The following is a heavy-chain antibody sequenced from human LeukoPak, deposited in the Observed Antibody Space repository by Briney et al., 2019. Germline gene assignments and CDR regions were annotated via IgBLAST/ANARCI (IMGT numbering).Heavy chain of an antibody. D-gene: IGHD3-3*01. CDR3: ARAAPYDFWSGSSKLDP. CDR2: TNSDGSST. CDR1: GFTFSSYW. V-gene: IGHV3-74*01. Sequence: PGGSLRLSCAASGFTFSSYWMHWVRQAPGKGLVWVSRTNSDGSSTSYADSVKGRFTISRDNAKNTLYLQMNSLRAEDTAVYYCARAAPYDFWSGSSKLDPWGQGTLVTVSS. J-gene: IGHJ5*02.